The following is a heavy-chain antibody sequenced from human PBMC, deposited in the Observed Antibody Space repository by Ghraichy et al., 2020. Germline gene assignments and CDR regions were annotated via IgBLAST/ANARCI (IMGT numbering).Heavy chain of an antibody. D-gene: IGHD5-18*01. J-gene: IGHJ4*02. Sequence: GESLNISCKGSGYSFTSYWIGWVRQMPGKGLEWMGIIYPDDSDTRYSPSFQGQVTISADKSISTAYLQWSSLKASDTAMYYCARHVNTAMADYWGQGTLVTVSS. CDR3: ARHVNTAMADY. CDR2: IYPDDSDT. CDR1: GYSFTSYW. V-gene: IGHV5-51*01.